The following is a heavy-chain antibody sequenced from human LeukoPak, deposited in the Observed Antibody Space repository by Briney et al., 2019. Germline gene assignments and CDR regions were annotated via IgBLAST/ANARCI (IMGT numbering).Heavy chain of an antibody. V-gene: IGHV4-61*02. CDR1: GGSISSGSYY. CDR2: IYTSGST. CDR3: ARASLYSSGGYDY. Sequence: PSQTLSLTCTVSGGSISSGSYYWSWIRQPAGKGLEWIGRIYTSGSTNYNPSLKSRVTISVDTSKNQFSLKLSSVTAADTAVYYCARASLYSSGGYDYWGQGTLVTVSS. J-gene: IGHJ4*02. D-gene: IGHD6-19*01.